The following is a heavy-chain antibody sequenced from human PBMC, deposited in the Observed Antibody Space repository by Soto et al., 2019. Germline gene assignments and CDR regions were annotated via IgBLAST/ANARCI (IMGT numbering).Heavy chain of an antibody. Sequence: SETLSLTCGVSGYSITSGFYWGWVRQSPGKGLEWIGSISYSAKTFYNPSLASRLSIAVDTSMNQFSLRLTSVTAADTALYYCTRGAGAPWVRFDSWGQGTLVTVAS. CDR3: TRGAGAPWVRFDS. D-gene: IGHD3-22*01. V-gene: IGHV4-38-2*01. CDR2: ISYSAKT. CDR1: GYSITSGFY. J-gene: IGHJ4*02.